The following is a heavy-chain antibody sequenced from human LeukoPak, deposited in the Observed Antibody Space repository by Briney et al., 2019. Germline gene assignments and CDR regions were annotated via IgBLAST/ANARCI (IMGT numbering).Heavy chain of an antibody. J-gene: IGHJ4*02. CDR2: ISRSSSYI. CDR1: GFTFSSYS. Sequence: GGSLRLSCAASGFTFSSYSMNWVRQAPGKGLEWVSSISRSSSYIYYADSVKGRFTISRDNAKNSLYLQMNSLRAEDTAVYYCARATQYYYDSSGYYCWGQGTLVTVSS. V-gene: IGHV3-21*01. D-gene: IGHD3-22*01. CDR3: ARATQYYYDSSGYYC.